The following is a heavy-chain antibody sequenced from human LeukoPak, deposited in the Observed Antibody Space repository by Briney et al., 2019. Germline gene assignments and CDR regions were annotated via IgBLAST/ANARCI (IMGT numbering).Heavy chain of an antibody. J-gene: IGHJ3*02. CDR1: GFTFSNAW. CDR2: IKSKTDGETT. CDR3: TTELATMIVVVIGHGAFDI. Sequence: GGSLRLSCAASGFTFSNAWMSWVRQAPGKGLEWVGRIKSKTDGETTDYAAPVKGRFTISRDDSKNTLYLQMNSLKTEDTAVYYCTTELATMIVVVIGHGAFDIWGQGTMVTVSS. V-gene: IGHV3-15*01. D-gene: IGHD3-22*01.